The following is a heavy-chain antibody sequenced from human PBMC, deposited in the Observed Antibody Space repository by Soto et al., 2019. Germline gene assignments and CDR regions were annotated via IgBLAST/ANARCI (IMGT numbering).Heavy chain of an antibody. CDR3: AREDVPDF. J-gene: IGHJ4*02. CDR1: GGSLTGYY. Sequence: SETLSLTCRVSGGSLTGYYWSWIRQPPGKGLEWIGYMYYSGGTNYSPSLKSRATISVDTSKNQVFLKLASVTAADTAVYYCAREDVPDFWGQGTLVTVSS. V-gene: IGHV4-59*01. CDR2: MYYSGGT.